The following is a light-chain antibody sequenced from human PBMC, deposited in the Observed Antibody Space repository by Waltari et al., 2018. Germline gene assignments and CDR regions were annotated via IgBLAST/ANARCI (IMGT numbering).Light chain of an antibody. V-gene: IGKV3-20*01. J-gene: IGKJ4*01. CDR1: QSVTSIS. Sequence: GEKPTRACRASQSVTSISLTWYQQKLGQAPRLLIYGTSSRATGIPDRFSGSGSGTDFTLTISRLEPEDFAVYYCQQYDGEVVTFGGGTKVEI. CDR2: GTS. CDR3: QQYDGEVVT.